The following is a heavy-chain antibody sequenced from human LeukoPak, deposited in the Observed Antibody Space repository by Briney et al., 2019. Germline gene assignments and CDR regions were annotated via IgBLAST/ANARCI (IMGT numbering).Heavy chain of an antibody. CDR2: ISGSGGAI. CDR3: ASSSYDRSGYYYLPFDS. Sequence: GGSLRLSCAASGFIFSDNYMAWIRQAPGEGLEWLSYISGSGGAIYYADSVKDRFTISRDNAKNSLYLQMNSLRAEDTAIYYCASSSYDRSGYYYLPFDSWGQGTLVTVSS. D-gene: IGHD3-22*01. V-gene: IGHV3-11*01. CDR1: GFIFSDNY. J-gene: IGHJ4*02.